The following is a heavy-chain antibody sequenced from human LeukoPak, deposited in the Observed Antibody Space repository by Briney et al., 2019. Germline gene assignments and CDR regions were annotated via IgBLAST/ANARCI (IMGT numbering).Heavy chain of an antibody. CDR1: GFTSSSYA. V-gene: IGHV3-64D*09. Sequence: GGSLRLFCSASGFTSSSYAMHWVRQAPGKGLEYVSAISSNGGSTYYADSVKGRFTISRDNSKNTLYLQMSSLRAEDTAVYYCVKISSSWYDYWGQGTLVTVSS. CDR2: ISSNGGST. CDR3: VKISSSWYDY. D-gene: IGHD6-13*01. J-gene: IGHJ4*02.